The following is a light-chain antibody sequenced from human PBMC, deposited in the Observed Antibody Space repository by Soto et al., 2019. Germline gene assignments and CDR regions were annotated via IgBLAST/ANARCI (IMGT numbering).Light chain of an antibody. V-gene: IGKV3-11*01. CDR1: QSVGSY. Sequence: EIVLTQSPATVSLSPGEIATLSCRASQSVGSYLAWFQQTPGQAPRLLIYDTSNRATGIPARFSGSGSGTEFTLTISSLQPDDFATYYCQHYNSYSEAFGQGTKVDIK. CDR2: DTS. CDR3: QHYNSYSEA. J-gene: IGKJ1*01.